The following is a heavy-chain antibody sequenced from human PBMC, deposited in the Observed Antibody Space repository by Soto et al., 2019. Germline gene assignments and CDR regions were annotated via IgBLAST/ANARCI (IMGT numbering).Heavy chain of an antibody. D-gene: IGHD1-26*01. V-gene: IGHV3-53*01. CDR3: ARDREYYGMDV. CDR1: GFTVSSNH. Sequence: PGGSLRLSCAASGFTVSSNHMSWVRQAPGKGLEWVSVIYSGGSTYYADSVKGRFTISRDNAKNTLYLQMNSLRAEDTAVYYCARDREYYGMDVWGQGTTVTVSS. CDR2: IYSGGST. J-gene: IGHJ6*02.